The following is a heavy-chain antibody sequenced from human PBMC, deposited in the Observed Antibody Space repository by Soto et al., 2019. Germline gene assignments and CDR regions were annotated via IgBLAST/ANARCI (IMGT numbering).Heavy chain of an antibody. CDR2: IWSDGNNR. J-gene: IGHJ4*02. D-gene: IGHD1-1*01. Sequence: LRLSCAASGFMFSNHGMHWVRQAPGKGLEWVAVIWSDGNNRYYADSVKGRFTISRDNSKNTVYLQMNSLRAEDTAVYYCVRGDNWNDEASDYWGQGTLVTVSS. CDR1: GFMFSNHG. CDR3: VRGDNWNDEASDY. V-gene: IGHV3-33*01.